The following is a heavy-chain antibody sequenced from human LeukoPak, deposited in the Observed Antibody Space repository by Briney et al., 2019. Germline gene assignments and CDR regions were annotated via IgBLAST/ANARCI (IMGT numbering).Heavy chain of an antibody. J-gene: IGHJ6*02. V-gene: IGHV3-30-3*01. CDR1: GFTFSSYA. D-gene: IGHD2-2*01. Sequence: GGSLRLSCAASGFTFSSYAMHWVRQAPGQGLEWVAVISYDGSNKYYADSVKGRFTISRDNSKNTLYLQMNSLRAEDTAVYYCARDQERIDCSSTSCFYYYYYGMDVWGQGTTVTVSS. CDR2: ISYDGSNK. CDR3: ARDQERIDCSSTSCFYYYYYGMDV.